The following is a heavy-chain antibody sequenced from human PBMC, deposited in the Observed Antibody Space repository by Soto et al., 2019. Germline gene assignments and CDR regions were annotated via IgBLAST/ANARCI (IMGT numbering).Heavy chain of an antibody. D-gene: IGHD1-26*01. J-gene: IGHJ3*01. CDR1: GFAFCNYP. CDR2: ISWNSDKI. CDR3: AKDRDGGSYFDLPDSFDV. Sequence: PGGSLRLSCAASGFAFCNYPIHFFRQAPCKGLEWVSTISWNSDKIAYADSVKGRFTVSRDNAKNSLYLQMNSLRVDDTALYYCAKDRDGGSYFDLPDSFDVWGQGTVVTVSS. V-gene: IGHV3-9*01.